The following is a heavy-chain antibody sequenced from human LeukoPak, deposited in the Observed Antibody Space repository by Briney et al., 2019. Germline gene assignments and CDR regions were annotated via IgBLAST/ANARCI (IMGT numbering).Heavy chain of an antibody. V-gene: IGHV4-39*02. Sequence: SETLSLTCTVSGGSISSSNYYWGWIRQPPGKGLEWIASIHYSETTYYNPSLKSRVTISVDTSKNHFSLKLSSVTAADTAVYYCARGPTYQPIDFWGQGTLVTVSS. CDR3: ARGPTYQPIDF. CDR1: GGSISSSNYY. D-gene: IGHD2-2*01. CDR2: IHYSETT. J-gene: IGHJ4*02.